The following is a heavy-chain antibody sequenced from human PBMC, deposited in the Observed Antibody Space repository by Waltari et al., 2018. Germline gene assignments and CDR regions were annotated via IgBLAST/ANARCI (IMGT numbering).Heavy chain of an antibody. V-gene: IGHV4-39*01. D-gene: IGHD5-12*01. Sequence: GWIRQPPGQGLEWIGTISYNGATDTSPSLKSRVTMSRDTSKNQLSLTLDSMTAADTAVYYCATYIGASVGTAAFDVWGQGTMVTVSS. CDR2: ISYNGAT. J-gene: IGHJ3*01. CDR3: ATYIGASVGTAAFDV.